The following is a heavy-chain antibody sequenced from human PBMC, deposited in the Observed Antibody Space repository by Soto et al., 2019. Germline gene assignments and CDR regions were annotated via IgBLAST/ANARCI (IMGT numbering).Heavy chain of an antibody. V-gene: IGHV4-31*03. CDR3: ARDSLDSSNMGVIDY. CDR1: GGSISSGGYY. Sequence: PSETLSLTCTVSGGSISSGGYYWSWIRQHPGKGLEWIGYIYYSGSTYYNPSLKSRVTISVDTSKNQFSLKLSSVTAADTAVYYCARDSLDSSNMGVIDYWGQGTLVTVSS. J-gene: IGHJ4*02. D-gene: IGHD3-22*01. CDR2: IYYSGST.